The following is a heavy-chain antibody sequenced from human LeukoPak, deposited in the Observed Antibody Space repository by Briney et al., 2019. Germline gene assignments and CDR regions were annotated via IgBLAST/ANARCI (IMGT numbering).Heavy chain of an antibody. CDR2: ISSSGSTI. CDR1: GFTFSSYE. D-gene: IGHD3-10*01. CDR3: AKRTGVIITGDY. J-gene: IGHJ4*02. Sequence: GSLRLSCAASGFTFSSYEMNWVRQAPGKGLEWVSYISSSGSTIYYADSVKGRFTISRDNAKNSLYLQMNSLRAEDTAVYYCAKRTGVIITGDYWGQGTLVTVSS. V-gene: IGHV3-48*03.